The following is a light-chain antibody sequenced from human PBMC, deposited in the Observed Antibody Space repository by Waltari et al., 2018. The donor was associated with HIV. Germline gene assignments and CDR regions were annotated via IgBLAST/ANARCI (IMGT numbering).Light chain of an antibody. CDR2: RNS. Sequence: QSVLTQPPSVSGTPGQRITVSCSGSGPNIGTNYAYWYQQLPGAAPSLLVYRNSQRPSGVPDRFSGSKSGTSASLAISGLRSEDEADYHCASWDDRVSGWVFGGGTKLTVL. CDR1: GPNIGTNY. J-gene: IGLJ3*02. V-gene: IGLV1-47*01. CDR3: ASWDDRVSGWV.